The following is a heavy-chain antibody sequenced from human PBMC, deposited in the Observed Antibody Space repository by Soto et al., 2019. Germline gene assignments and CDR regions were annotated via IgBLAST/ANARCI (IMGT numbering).Heavy chain of an antibody. CDR3: ANDDTAMSF. V-gene: IGHV1-69*01. CDR2: IIPIFGTA. Sequence: QVQLVQSGAEVKKPGSSVKVSCKASGGTFSSYAISWVRQAPGQGLEWMGGIIPIFGTANYAQKFQGRVTITADESTSTAYMELGSLRAEYTAVYYCANDDTAMSFWGQGTLVTVSS. CDR1: GGTFSSYA. D-gene: IGHD5-18*01. J-gene: IGHJ4*02.